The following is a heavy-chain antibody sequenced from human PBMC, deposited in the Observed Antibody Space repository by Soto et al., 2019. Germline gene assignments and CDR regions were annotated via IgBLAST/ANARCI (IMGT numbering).Heavy chain of an antibody. Sequence: SETLSLTCTVSGGSICSSSYYWGWIRQPPGKGLEWIGSIYYSGSTYYNPSLKSRVTISVDTSKNQFSLKLSSVTAADTAVYYCARHSASRGWLVHRGYYFDYWGQGTLVTVSS. CDR3: ARHSASRGWLVHRGYYFDY. D-gene: IGHD6-19*01. CDR2: IYYSGST. CDR1: GGSICSSSYY. J-gene: IGHJ4*02. V-gene: IGHV4-39*01.